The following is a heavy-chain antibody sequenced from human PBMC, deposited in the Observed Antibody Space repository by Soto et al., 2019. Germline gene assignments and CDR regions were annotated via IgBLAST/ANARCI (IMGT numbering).Heavy chain of an antibody. D-gene: IGHD5-12*01. CDR3: VRHAQWIIRAY. Sequence: SETLSLTCAVSGGSISSGGYSWSWIRQPPGKGLEWIGYIYHSGSIYYNPSLKSRVTMSVDRSKNQFSLKLSSVTAADTAVYYCVRHAQWIIRAYWGQGSLVTVSS. V-gene: IGHV4-30-2*01. CDR1: GGSISSGGYS. CDR2: IYHSGSI. J-gene: IGHJ4*02.